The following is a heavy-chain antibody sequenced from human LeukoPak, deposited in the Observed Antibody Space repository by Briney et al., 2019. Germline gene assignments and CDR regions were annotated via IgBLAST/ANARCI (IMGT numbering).Heavy chain of an antibody. CDR2: ISTGGSLI. J-gene: IGHJ6*03. CDR3: AREEGGTIFGVVTTDCYMHV. D-gene: IGHD3-3*01. CDR1: GFTFSTYT. Sequence: GESLRLSCAASGFTFSTYTMNWVRQAPGKGLEWVSSISTGGSLIYFADSLKGRFTISRDNAKNSLYLQMNSLRVEDTAVYYCAREEGGTIFGVVTTDCYMHVWGKGTTVTVSS. V-gene: IGHV3-21*01.